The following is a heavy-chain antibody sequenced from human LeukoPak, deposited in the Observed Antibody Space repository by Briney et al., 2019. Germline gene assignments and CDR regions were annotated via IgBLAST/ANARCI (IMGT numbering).Heavy chain of an antibody. J-gene: IGHJ3*02. D-gene: IGHD1-26*01. CDR3: ARYIVSYPHDAFDI. CDR2: IYYSGHT. CDR1: DDSLNNYY. V-gene: IGHV4-59*01. Sequence: PSETLSLTCTVFDDSLNNYYWNWIRQPPGKGLEWIGYIYYSGHTNYNPSLNSRVAISIDTSKKQFSLKLSSVTAANTAFYYCARYIVSYPHDAFDIWGQGTMVTVSS.